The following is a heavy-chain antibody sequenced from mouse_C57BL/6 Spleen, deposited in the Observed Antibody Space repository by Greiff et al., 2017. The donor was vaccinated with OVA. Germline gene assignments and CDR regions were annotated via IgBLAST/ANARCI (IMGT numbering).Heavy chain of an antibody. CDR3: ASKLYYGLYAMDY. CDR2: IHPNSGST. V-gene: IGHV1-64*01. CDR1: GYTFTSSC. D-gene: IGHD1-1*01. Sequence: QVQLQQPGAELVKPGASVKLSCKASGYTFTSSCMHWVKQRPGQGLEWIGMIHPNSGSTNYNEKFKSKATLTVDKSSSTAYMQLSSLTSEDSAVYYCASKLYYGLYAMDYWGQGTSVTVSS. J-gene: IGHJ4*01.